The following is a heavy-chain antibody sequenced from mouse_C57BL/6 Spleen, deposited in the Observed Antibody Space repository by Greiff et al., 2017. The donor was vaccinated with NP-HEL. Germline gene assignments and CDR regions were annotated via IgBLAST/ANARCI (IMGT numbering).Heavy chain of an antibody. CDR3: ARRAYYYGSSYSDFDV. V-gene: IGHV1-69*01. D-gene: IGHD1-1*01. CDR1: GYTFTSYW. CDR2: IDPSDSYT. Sequence: QVQLQQPGAELVMPGASVKLSCKASGYTFTSYWMHWVKQRPGQGLEWIGEIDPSDSYTNYNQKFKGKSTLTVDKSSSTAYMQLSSLTSEDSAVYYCARRAYYYGSSYSDFDVWGTGTTVTVSS. J-gene: IGHJ1*03.